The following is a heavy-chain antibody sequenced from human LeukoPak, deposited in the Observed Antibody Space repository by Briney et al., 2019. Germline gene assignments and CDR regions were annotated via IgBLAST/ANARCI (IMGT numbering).Heavy chain of an antibody. CDR2: IIPTGSTT. J-gene: IGHJ4*02. CDR1: GFTFSNAW. D-gene: IGHD3-16*01. Sequence: GGSLRLSCAASGFTFSNAWMSWVRQAPGKGLEWVSGIIPTGSTTYYADSVKGRFTISRDNSKNTVYLHLNSLRVEDTAQYYCAKDIRWASFESWGQGTLVTVSS. V-gene: IGHV3-23*01. CDR3: AKDIRWASFES.